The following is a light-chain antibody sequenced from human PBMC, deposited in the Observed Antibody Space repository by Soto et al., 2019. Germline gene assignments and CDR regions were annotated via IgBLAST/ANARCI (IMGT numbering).Light chain of an antibody. Sequence: EIVLTQSPGTLSLSPGERATLSCRASQSVTSSYLARYQQKPGQAPRLLIYGASSRATGIPDRFSGSGSGTDFTLTSSRLELEDFAVYYCQQYGNSPLTFGGGTKVEIK. CDR2: GAS. J-gene: IGKJ4*01. CDR3: QQYGNSPLT. V-gene: IGKV3-20*01. CDR1: QSVTSSY.